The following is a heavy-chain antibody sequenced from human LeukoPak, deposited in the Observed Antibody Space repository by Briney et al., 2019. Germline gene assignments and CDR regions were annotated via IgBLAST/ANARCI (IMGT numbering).Heavy chain of an antibody. V-gene: IGHV3-30*18. J-gene: IGHJ4*02. CDR2: ISYDGSNK. CDR1: GFTFSSYG. Sequence: GRSLRLSRAASGFTFSSYGMHWVRQAPGKGLEWVAFISYDGSNKYFADSVKGRFTISRDNSENTLYLQMNSVRAEDTAVYYCAKGRSSSSLYYLDYWGQGTLVTVSS. D-gene: IGHD6-13*01. CDR3: AKGRSSSSLYYLDY.